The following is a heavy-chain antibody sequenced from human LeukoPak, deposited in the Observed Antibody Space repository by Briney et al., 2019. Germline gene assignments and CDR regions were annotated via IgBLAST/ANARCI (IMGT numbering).Heavy chain of an antibody. D-gene: IGHD2-2*01. CDR1: GFTFSSYA. J-gene: IGHJ4*02. Sequence: PGGSLRLSCAASGFTFSSYAMSWVRQAPGKGLEWVAFIRYDGSNKYYADSEKGRFTISRDNSKDTLYLQMNSLRAEDTAVYYCAGGIVPAARIGFWGQGTLVTVSS. CDR2: IRYDGSNK. V-gene: IGHV3-30*02. CDR3: AGGIVPAARIGF.